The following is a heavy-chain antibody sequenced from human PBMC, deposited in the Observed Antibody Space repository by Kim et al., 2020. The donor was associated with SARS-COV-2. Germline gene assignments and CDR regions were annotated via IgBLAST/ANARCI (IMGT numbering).Heavy chain of an antibody. J-gene: IGHJ5*02. V-gene: IGHV3-30*04. CDR1: GFTFSSYA. Sequence: GGSLRLSCAASGFTFSSYAMHWVRQAPGKGLEWVAVISYDGSNKYYADSVKGRFTISRDNSKNTLYLQMNSLRAEDTAVYYCARGALRGVPHWFDPWGQGTLVTVSS. CDR3: ARGALRGVPHWFDP. CDR2: ISYDGSNK. D-gene: IGHD3-10*01.